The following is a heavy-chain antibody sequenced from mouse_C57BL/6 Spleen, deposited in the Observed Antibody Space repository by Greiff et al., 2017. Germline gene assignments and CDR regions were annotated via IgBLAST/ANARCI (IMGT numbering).Heavy chain of an antibody. V-gene: IGHV5-17*01. D-gene: IGHD1-1*01. Sequence: VKLVESGGGLVKPGGSLKLSCAASGFTFSDYGMHWVRQAPEKGLEWVAYISSGSSTIYYADTVKGRFTISRDNAKNTLFLQMTSLRSEDTAMYYCARADYYGSSWVDYWGQGTSVTVSS. CDR2: ISSGSSTI. J-gene: IGHJ4*01. CDR1: GFTFSDYG. CDR3: ARADYYGSSWVDY.